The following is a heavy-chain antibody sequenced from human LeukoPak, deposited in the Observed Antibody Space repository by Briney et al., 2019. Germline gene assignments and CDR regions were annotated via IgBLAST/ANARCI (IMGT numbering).Heavy chain of an antibody. J-gene: IGHJ1*01. CDR1: GGSTSSGSYY. D-gene: IGHD6-19*01. V-gene: IGHV4-61*02. CDR3: ARTLGIAVAGPAGYFQH. CDR2: IYTSGST. Sequence: SETLSLTCTVSGGSTSSGSYYWSWIRQPAGKGLEWIGRIYTSGSTNYNPSLKSRVTISVDTSKNQFSLKLSSVTAADTAVYYCARTLGIAVAGPAGYFQHWGQGTLVTVSS.